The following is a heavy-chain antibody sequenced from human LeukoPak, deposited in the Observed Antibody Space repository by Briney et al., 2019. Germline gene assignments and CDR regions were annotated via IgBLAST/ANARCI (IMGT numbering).Heavy chain of an antibody. J-gene: IGHJ6*02. CDR3: ARDRIVVVPAAMSYYYDGMDV. CDR1: GFTFSSYA. CDR2: ISSDGSNT. Sequence: AGGSLRLSCAASGFTFSSYAMHWVRQAPGKGLEWVAVISSDGSNTYYADSVKGRFTISRDNSKNTLYLQMNSLRAEDTAVYYCARDRIVVVPAAMSYYYDGMDVWGQGTTVTVSS. V-gene: IGHV3-30*04. D-gene: IGHD2-2*01.